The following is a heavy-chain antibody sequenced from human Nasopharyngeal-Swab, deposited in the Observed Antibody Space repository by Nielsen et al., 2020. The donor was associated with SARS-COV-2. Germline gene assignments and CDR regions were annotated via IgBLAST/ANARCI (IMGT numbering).Heavy chain of an antibody. J-gene: IGHJ4*02. CDR1: GFTFSSYE. CDR2: ISSSGSTI. Sequence: GESLKISCAASGFTFSSYEMNWVRQAPGKGLEWVSYISSSGSTIYYADSVKGRFTISRDNAKNSLYLQMNSLRAEDTAVYYCARDGEWLRTLNYFDYWGQGTLVTVSS. D-gene: IGHD5-12*01. CDR3: ARDGEWLRTLNYFDY. V-gene: IGHV3-48*03.